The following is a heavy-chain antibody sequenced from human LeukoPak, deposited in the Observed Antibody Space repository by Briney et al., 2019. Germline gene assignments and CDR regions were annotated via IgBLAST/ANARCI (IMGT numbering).Heavy chain of an antibody. D-gene: IGHD3-10*01. V-gene: IGHV4-4*07. CDR2: FYTSGIA. CDR1: GGSISSPY. J-gene: IGHJ4*02. Sequence: SETLSLTCTVSGGSISSPYWTWIRQPAGKGLEWIGRFYTSGIANYNPSLKSRVAMSVDTSKNQFSLKLSSVTAADTAVYYCARTMVRGVIIFDYWGQGTLVTVSS. CDR3: ARTMVRGVIIFDY.